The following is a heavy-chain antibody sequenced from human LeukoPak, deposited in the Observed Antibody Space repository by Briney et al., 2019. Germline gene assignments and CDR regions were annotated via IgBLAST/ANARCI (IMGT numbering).Heavy chain of an antibody. CDR3: TRDLLGFATTPLSD. V-gene: IGHV1-2*02. CDR1: GYTFTSYG. D-gene: IGHD4-17*01. CDR2: INPNRGDT. Sequence: ASVKVSCKASGYTFTSYGISWVRQAPGQGLECMGWINPNRGDTNYAQKFQGRVTMTRDTSITTAFMELTRLTSDDTAVYYCTRDLLGFATTPLSDWGQGTLVTVSS. J-gene: IGHJ4*02.